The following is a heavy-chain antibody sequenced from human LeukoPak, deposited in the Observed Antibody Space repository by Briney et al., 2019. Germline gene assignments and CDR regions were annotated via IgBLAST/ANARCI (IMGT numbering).Heavy chain of an antibody. CDR1: GYTFTSYD. D-gene: IGHD6-19*01. J-gene: IGHJ6*03. Sequence: ASVKVSCKASGYTFTSYDMNWVRQATGQGLGWMGWMNPNSGNTGYAQKFQGRVTMTRNTSISTAYMELSSLRSEDTAVYYCARGSHVSSWYQDYYYYYMDVWGKGTTVTVSS. CDR2: MNPNSGNT. V-gene: IGHV1-8*01. CDR3: ARGSHVSSWYQDYYYYYMDV.